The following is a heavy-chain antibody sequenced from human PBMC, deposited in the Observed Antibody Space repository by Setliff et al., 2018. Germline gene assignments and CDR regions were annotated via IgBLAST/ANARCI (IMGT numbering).Heavy chain of an antibody. J-gene: IGHJ4*02. CDR3: ARVPQEALYYYDRGNHFDS. V-gene: IGHV1-2*02. Sequence: GESLKVSCKGSGGKYAVGWVRQAPGQGLEWMGWISPHTGVINYAQRFQGRVTMTRDTSITTAYMELSSLRSDDTAVYYCARVPQEALYYYDRGNHFDSWGQGTLVTVSS. D-gene: IGHD3-22*01. CDR1: GGKYAVG. CDR2: ISPHTGVI.